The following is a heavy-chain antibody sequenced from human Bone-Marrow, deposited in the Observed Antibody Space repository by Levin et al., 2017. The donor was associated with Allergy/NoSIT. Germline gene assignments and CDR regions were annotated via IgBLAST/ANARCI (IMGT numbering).Heavy chain of an antibody. J-gene: IGHJ4*02. CDR1: GGSISSYY. CDR2: FYYSGST. D-gene: IGHD6-19*01. V-gene: IGHV4-59*01. Sequence: SETLSLTCTVSGGSISSYYWSWIRQPPGKGLEWIGYFYYSGSTNYNPSLKSRVTLSADTAKNQFSLQLSSVTAADTAFYYCARGYGSGWYEPYYWGQGTLVTVSS. CDR3: ARGYGSGWYEPYY.